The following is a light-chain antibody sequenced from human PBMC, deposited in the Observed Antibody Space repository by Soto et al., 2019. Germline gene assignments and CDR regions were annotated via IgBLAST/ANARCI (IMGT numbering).Light chain of an antibody. CDR3: SSYTSSGTGV. CDR1: SSDVGGYSY. V-gene: IGLV2-14*01. CDR2: DVS. Sequence: QSALTQLVSVSGSPGQSITISCTGTSSDVGGYSYVSWYQQHPGKAPKLMICDVSDRPSGVSNRFSGSKSGNTASLTISGLQAEDEADYYCSSYTSSGTGVFGTGTKVTVL. J-gene: IGLJ1*01.